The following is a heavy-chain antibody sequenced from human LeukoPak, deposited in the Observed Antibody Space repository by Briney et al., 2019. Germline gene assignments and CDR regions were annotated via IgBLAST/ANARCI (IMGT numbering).Heavy chain of an antibody. D-gene: IGHD3-16*01. J-gene: IGHJ4*02. CDR1: GFTFSSYW. CDR3: ARDVWGDRDSYLDY. V-gene: IGHV3-74*01. Sequence: GGSLRLSCAASGFTFSSYWMHWVRQAPGKGLEWISRINNDGRSTSYGDSVKGRFTMSRDNAKNTLELQMNSLRAEDTAVYSCARDVWGDRDSYLDYWGQGTLVTVSS. CDR2: INNDGRST.